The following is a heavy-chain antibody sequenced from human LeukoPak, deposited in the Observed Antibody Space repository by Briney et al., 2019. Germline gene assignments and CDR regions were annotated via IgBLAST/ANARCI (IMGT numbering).Heavy chain of an antibody. V-gene: IGHV1-2*06. CDR3: ARDNYDSSGSFDY. CDR1: GYTFTGYY. J-gene: IGHJ4*02. D-gene: IGHD3-22*01. Sequence: ASVKVSCKASGYTFTGYYMHWVRQAPGQGLEWMGRINPNSGGTNYAQKFQGRVTMTRDTSISTAYMELSRLRSDDTAVYYCARDNYDSSGSFDYWGQGTLVTVPS. CDR2: INPNSGGT.